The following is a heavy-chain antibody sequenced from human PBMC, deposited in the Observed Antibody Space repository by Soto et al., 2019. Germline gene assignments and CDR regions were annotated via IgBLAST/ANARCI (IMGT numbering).Heavy chain of an antibody. V-gene: IGHV4-34*01. Sequence: QVQLQQWGAGLLKPSETLSLTCAVYGGSFSGYYWSWIRQPPGKGLEWIGEINHSGSTNYNPSLKSRVTISVDTSKNQFSLKLSSVTAADTAVYYCARGLRRGYSYGLAYNWFDPWGQGTLVTVSS. J-gene: IGHJ5*02. CDR1: GGSFSGYY. CDR2: INHSGST. D-gene: IGHD5-18*01. CDR3: ARGLRRGYSYGLAYNWFDP.